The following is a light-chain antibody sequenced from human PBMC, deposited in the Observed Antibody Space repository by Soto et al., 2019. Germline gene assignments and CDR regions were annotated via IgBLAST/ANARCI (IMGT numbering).Light chain of an antibody. V-gene: IGLV2-14*01. J-gene: IGLJ1*01. CDR1: SSDVGGYNY. CDR3: SLYTSSQPYV. CDR2: VVS. Sequence: QSVFSQPASVSVTHCQSISISCAGTSSDVGGYNYVSGYQQHPANAPKLMIYVVSKQASGVSNRHSDSMTVNKAALTFSGLQAEDEADYYCSLYTSSQPYVFGTGTKVTVL.